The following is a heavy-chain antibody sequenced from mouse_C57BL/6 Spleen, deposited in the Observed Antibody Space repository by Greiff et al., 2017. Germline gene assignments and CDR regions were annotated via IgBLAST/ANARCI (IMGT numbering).Heavy chain of an antibody. CDR2: IYPGGGYT. D-gene: IGHD2-4*01. V-gene: IGHV1-63*01. J-gene: IGHJ4*01. Sequence: VQLQEPGAELVRPGTSVKMSCKASGYTFTNYWIGWAKQRPGHGLEWIGDIYPGGGYTNYNEKFKGKATLTADKSSSTAYMQFSSLTSEDSAIYYCARLPTDYDEMGYDMDYWGQGTSVTVAS. CDR1: GYTFTNYW. CDR3: ARLPTDYDEMGYDMDY.